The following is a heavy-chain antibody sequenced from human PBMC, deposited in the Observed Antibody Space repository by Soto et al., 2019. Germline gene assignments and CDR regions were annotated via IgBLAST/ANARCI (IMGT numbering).Heavy chain of an antibody. V-gene: IGHV4-61*01. CDR3: ARGGIYYYGMEV. Sequence: SETLSLTCTVSGGSVSSGSYYWSWIRQPPGKGLEWIGYIYYSGSTNYNPSLKSRVTISVDTSKNQFSLKLSSVTAADTAVYYGARGGIYYYGMEVWGQGTTVTVSS. CDR2: IYYSGST. CDR1: GGSVSSGSYY. J-gene: IGHJ6*02. D-gene: IGHD3-10*01.